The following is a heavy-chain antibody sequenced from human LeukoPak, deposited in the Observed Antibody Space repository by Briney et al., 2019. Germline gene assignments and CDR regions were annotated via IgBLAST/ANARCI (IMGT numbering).Heavy chain of an antibody. CDR2: ISSSGDIV. CDR1: GFTFSEYY. V-gene: IGHV3-11*01. CDR3: AREIVARTFDY. Sequence: AGGSLRLSCAASGFTFSEYYMSWIRQAPGKGLEWVADISSSGDIVSYGESVQGRFTISRDNAKDSLSLQLNSLRADDTAVYYCAREIVARTFDYWGQGTLVTVSS. J-gene: IGHJ4*02. D-gene: IGHD5-12*01.